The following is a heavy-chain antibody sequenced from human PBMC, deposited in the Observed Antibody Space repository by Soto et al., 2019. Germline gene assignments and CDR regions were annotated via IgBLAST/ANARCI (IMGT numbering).Heavy chain of an antibody. V-gene: IGHV4-4*07. CDR2: IYATGTT. CDR3: VRDGTKTLRDWFDP. CDR1: GASISGFY. D-gene: IGHD1-1*01. J-gene: IGHJ5*02. Sequence: PSETLSLTCTVSGASISGFYWSWIRKSAGKGPEWIGRIYATGTTDYNPSLKSRVMMSVDTSKKQFSLKLRSVTAADTAVYYCVRDGTKTLRDWFDPWGQGTLVTVSS.